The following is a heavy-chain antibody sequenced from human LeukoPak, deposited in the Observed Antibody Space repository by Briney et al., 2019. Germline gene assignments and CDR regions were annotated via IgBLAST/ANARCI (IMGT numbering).Heavy chain of an antibody. CDR1: GFTFSSYG. D-gene: IGHD6-13*01. CDR2: ISGSGGST. CDR3: AKGRRGLGQQLVLYYFDY. Sequence: PGGSLRLSCAASGFTFSSYGMSWVRQAPGKGLEWVSAISGSGGSTYYADSVKGRFTISRDNSKNTLYLQMNSLRAEDTAVYYCAKGRRGLGQQLVLYYFDYWGQGTLVTVSS. J-gene: IGHJ4*02. V-gene: IGHV3-23*01.